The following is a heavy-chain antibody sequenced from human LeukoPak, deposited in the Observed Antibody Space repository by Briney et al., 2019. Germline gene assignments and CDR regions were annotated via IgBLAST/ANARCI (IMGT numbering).Heavy chain of an antibody. J-gene: IGHJ4*02. CDR3: AKRHCSSTHCYAFDY. CDR1: GFTYSSCV. CDR2: ISGSGGST. Sequence: GGSLRLSCATSGFTYSSCVMAWVRQAPGKGLEWVSSISGSGGSTDYADSVKGRFTISRDNSMNTLYLQMNSLTAEHTAVYYCAKRHCSSTHCYAFDYWGQGTPVTVSS. V-gene: IGHV3-23*01. D-gene: IGHD2-2*01.